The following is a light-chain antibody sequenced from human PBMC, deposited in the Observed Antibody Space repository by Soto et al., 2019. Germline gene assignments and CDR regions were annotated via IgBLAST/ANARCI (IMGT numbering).Light chain of an antibody. Sequence: QSALTQPPSVSGSPGQSVTISCTGTSSDVGASNRVSWYQQPPGTAAKLMIYEVSDRPSGVPDRFSGCKSGNTASLTISGLQAEDEADYYCSSYTSSRTYVFGTGTKLTVL. CDR1: SSDVGASNR. CDR2: EVS. V-gene: IGLV2-18*02. CDR3: SSYTSSRTYV. J-gene: IGLJ1*01.